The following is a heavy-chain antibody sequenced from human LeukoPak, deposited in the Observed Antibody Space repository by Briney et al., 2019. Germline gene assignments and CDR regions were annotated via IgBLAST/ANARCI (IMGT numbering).Heavy chain of an antibody. D-gene: IGHD2-2*01. CDR1: GFTFSSYG. CDR2: IRYDGSNK. J-gene: IGHJ6*04. CDR3: AKEGGYCSSTSCYPL. Sequence: WGSLRLSCAASGFTFSSYGMHWVRQAPGKGLEWVAFIRYDGSNKYYADSVKGRFTISRDNSKNTLYLQMNSLRAEDTAVYYCAKEGGYCSSTSCYPLWGKGTTVTVSS. V-gene: IGHV3-30*02.